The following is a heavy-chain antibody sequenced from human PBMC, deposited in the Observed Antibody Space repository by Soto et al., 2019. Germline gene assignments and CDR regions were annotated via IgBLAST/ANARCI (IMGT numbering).Heavy chain of an antibody. CDR1: GYTFSRYG. D-gene: IGHD3-22*01. V-gene: IGHV1-18*01. Sequence: ASVKVSCKASGYTFSRYGITWVRQAPGQGLEWMGWISPYNGDTKQSRKFQDRVTMTTDTSTNTAYMELRSLRSDDTAIYYCARDYYDITGYFYVDYYYGMDVWGQGTTVTVSS. CDR3: ARDYYDITGYFYVDYYYGMDV. J-gene: IGHJ6*02. CDR2: ISPYNGDT.